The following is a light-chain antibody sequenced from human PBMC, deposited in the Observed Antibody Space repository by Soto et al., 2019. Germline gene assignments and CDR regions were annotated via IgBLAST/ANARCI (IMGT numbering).Light chain of an antibody. Sequence: EIGWTQYPRTLSLSPGKRATLSCRSSQSVSSSFLAWYQQKPGQAPRLLIYGASSRATGIPDRFSGSGSGTDFTLTISRLEPEDFAVYYCQQYGSSPQTFGQGTKVDIK. V-gene: IGKV3-20*01. CDR1: QSVSSSF. J-gene: IGKJ1*01. CDR2: GAS. CDR3: QQYGSSPQT.